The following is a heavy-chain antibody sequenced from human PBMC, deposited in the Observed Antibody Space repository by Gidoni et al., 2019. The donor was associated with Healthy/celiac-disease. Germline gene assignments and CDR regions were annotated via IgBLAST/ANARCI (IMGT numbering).Heavy chain of an antibody. V-gene: IGHV3-73*01. J-gene: IGHJ4*02. Sequence: TISRDDSKNTAYLQMNSLKTEDTAVYYCTRLWVGATDYWGQGTLVTVSS. CDR3: TRLWVGATDY. D-gene: IGHD1-26*01.